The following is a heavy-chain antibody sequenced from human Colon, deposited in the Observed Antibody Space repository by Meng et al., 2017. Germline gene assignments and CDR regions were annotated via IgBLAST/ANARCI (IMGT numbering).Heavy chain of an antibody. Sequence: VHWVQSGVEVKKPGAPVSVSCKASGYTLYIHWVRLRPGEGLEWMGRINPRTGDTKSAQSFQGRVTMTRDTSTTTFSMDLRSLTTDDSAIYFCARESADGGSFDLWGQGTLVTVSS. D-gene: IGHD2-15*01. CDR3: ARESADGGSFDL. CDR2: INPRTGDT. CDR1: GYTLY. V-gene: IGHV1-2*06. J-gene: IGHJ4*02.